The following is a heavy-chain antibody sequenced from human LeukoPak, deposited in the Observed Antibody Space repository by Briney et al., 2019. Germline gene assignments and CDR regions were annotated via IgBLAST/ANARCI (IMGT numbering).Heavy chain of an antibody. J-gene: IGHJ6*03. D-gene: IGHD5-18*01. Sequence: SETLSLTCTVSSGSISNYYWNWIRQPPGKGLEWIGYIYYSGSTNYNPSLKSRVTISVDTSKNQFSLKLSSVTAADTAVYYCARTYSYGFYYYYYMDVWGKGTTVTVSS. V-gene: IGHV4-59*01. CDR3: ARTYSYGFYYYYYMDV. CDR1: SGSISNYY. CDR2: IYYSGST.